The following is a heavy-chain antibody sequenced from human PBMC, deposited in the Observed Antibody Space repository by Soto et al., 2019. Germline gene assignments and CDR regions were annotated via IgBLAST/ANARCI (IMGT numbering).Heavy chain of an antibody. D-gene: IGHD6-19*01. CDR2: IYSGGST. J-gene: IGHJ4*02. V-gene: IGHV3-66*01. CDR1: GFTVSSNY. CDR3: AREISPGYSSGWYGVDY. Sequence: EVQLVESGGGLVQPGGSLRLSCAASGFTVSSNYMSWVRQAPGKGLEWVSVIYSGGSTYYADSVKGRFTISRDNSKNTLYLQMNSLRAEDTAVYYCAREISPGYSSGWYGVDYWGQGTLVTVSS.